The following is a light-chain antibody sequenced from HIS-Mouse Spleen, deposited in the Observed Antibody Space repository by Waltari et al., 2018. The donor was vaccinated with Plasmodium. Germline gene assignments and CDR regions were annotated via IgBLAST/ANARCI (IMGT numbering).Light chain of an antibody. CDR3: CSYAGSMMV. CDR1: SSDVGSYNL. CDR2: EGS. J-gene: IGLJ2*01. V-gene: IGLV2-23*01. Sequence: QSALTQPASVSGSPGQSITISCPGTSSDVGSYNLVSWFQQHPGKAPKLMIYEGSKRPSVVLNRSPGSKYGNTASLSIAGLQAEDEADYYCCSYAGSMMVFGGGTKLTVL.